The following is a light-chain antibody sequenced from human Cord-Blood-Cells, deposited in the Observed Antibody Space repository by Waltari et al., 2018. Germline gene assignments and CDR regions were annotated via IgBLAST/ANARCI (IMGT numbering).Light chain of an antibody. J-gene: IGKJ1*01. CDR1: QSVSSN. CDR3: QQYNNWPRT. CDR2: GAS. V-gene: IGKV3-15*01. Sequence: EIVLTQSPPTLSVSPGERAPLPCTATQSVSSNLAWYQQKPGQAPRLLIYGASTRATGIPARFSGSVSGTEFTLTISSLQSEDFAVYYCQQYNNWPRTFGQGTKVEIK.